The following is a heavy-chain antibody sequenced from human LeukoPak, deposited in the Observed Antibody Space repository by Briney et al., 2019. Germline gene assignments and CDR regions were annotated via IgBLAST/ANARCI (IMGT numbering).Heavy chain of an antibody. D-gene: IGHD3-10*01. CDR2: ISGGGGST. Sequence: GGSLRLSCAASGFTSSSYAMNWARQAPGKGLEWVSGISGGGGSTYYADSVKGRFTISRDNSKNTLYLQMNSLRGEDTAVFYCAKISSSGTYYTYWGQGTLVTVAS. CDR3: AKISSSGTYYTY. V-gene: IGHV3-23*01. CDR1: GFTSSSYA. J-gene: IGHJ4*02.